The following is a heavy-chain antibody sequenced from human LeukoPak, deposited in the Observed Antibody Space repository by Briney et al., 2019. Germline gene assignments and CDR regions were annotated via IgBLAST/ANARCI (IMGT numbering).Heavy chain of an antibody. D-gene: IGHD5-24*01. CDR2: VYYSGSI. CDR1: GGSINSRDYY. CDR3: ARHFAASEMATDSQATYNWFDP. J-gene: IGHJ5*02. Sequence: SETLSLTCTVSGGSINSRDYYWGWIRQPPGKGLEWIGSVYYSGSIHHSPSLKSRVTISVDTSKNQFSLKLSSVTAADTAVYFCARHFAASEMATDSQATYNWFDPWGQGTLVAVST. V-gene: IGHV4-39*01.